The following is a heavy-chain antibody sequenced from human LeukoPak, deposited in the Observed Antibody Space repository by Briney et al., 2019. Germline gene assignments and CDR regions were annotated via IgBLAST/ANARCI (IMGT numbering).Heavy chain of an antibody. D-gene: IGHD5-18*01. CDR2: IRANGETT. CDR3: AKSHGYSYGFDY. V-gene: IGHV3-23*01. Sequence: GGTLRLSCAASGFTFTHYGMNWVRQAPGKGLEWVSGIRANGETTYYADSVKGRFTISRDNSKNTLYLQMNSLRAEDTAVYYCAKSHGYSYGFDYWGQGTLVTVSS. CDR1: GFTFTHYG. J-gene: IGHJ4*02.